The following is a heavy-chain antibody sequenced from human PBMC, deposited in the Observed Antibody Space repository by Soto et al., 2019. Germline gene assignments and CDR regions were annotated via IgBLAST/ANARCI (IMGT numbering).Heavy chain of an antibody. J-gene: IGHJ3*01. Sequence: QITLKESGPTLVKPTQTLTLTCTVSGFSLTTHEVGVGWIRQPPGKALEWLAFISWNDERRYSPSLKRRLTIPKDTSKNQVVLTMANVDPADTGTYFCAHRPPKYSTAWLAFDFWGQGTTVAVSS. CDR2: ISWNDER. D-gene: IGHD5-18*01. V-gene: IGHV2-5*01. CDR1: GFSLTTHEVG. CDR3: AHRPPKYSTAWLAFDF.